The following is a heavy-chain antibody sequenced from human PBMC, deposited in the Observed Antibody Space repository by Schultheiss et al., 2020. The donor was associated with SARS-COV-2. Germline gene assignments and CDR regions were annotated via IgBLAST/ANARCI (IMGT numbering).Heavy chain of an antibody. CDR3: ARDRLQFGRYFDY. D-gene: IGHD5-24*01. Sequence: GGSLRLSCAASGFTFSSYGMHWVRQAPGKGLEWVSSISSSISYIYYADSVKGRFTISRDNSKNTLYLQMNSLRAEDTAVYYCARDRLQFGRYFDYWGQGTLVTVSS. CDR1: GFTFSSYG. CDR2: ISSSISYI. J-gene: IGHJ4*02. V-gene: IGHV3-21*01.